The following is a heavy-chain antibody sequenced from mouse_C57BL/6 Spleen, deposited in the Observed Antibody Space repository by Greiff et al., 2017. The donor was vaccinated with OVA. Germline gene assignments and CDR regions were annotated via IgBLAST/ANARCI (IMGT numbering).Heavy chain of an antibody. Sequence: VQLQQSGAELVRPGASVKLSCTASGFNIKDDYMHWVKQRPEQGLEWIGWIDPENGDTEYASKFQGKATITADTSSNTAYLQLSSLTSEDTAVYYCTTYDGSSYSFAYWGQGTLVTVSA. V-gene: IGHV14-4*01. CDR1: GFNIKDDY. CDR3: TTYDGSSYSFAY. CDR2: IDPENGDT. D-gene: IGHD1-1*01. J-gene: IGHJ3*01.